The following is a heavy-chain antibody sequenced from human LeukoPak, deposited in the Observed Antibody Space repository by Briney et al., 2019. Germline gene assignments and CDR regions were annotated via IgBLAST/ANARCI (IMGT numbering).Heavy chain of an antibody. Sequence: ASVKVSCKASGYTFTSYGISWVRQAPGQELEWMGWISAYNGNTNYAQKFQGRVTMTRDTSISTAYMELSRLRSDDTAVYYCARDREYQLLYPAYHYYMDVWGKGTTVTISS. CDR1: GYTFTSYG. J-gene: IGHJ6*03. V-gene: IGHV1-18*01. CDR2: ISAYNGNT. CDR3: ARDREYQLLYPAYHYYMDV. D-gene: IGHD2-2*02.